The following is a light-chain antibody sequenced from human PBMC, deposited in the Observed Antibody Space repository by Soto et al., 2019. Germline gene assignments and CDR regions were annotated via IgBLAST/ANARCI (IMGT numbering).Light chain of an antibody. CDR2: AAS. Sequence: DIQMPQSPSSLSASVGDRVTITCRASQSISTYLSWFQQKPGKAPKLLVYAASFLQSGVPSRFSGSGSRTAFTITISILQPEDCASYYCQQTYRIRLFTFGPGTKVDIK. J-gene: IGKJ3*01. V-gene: IGKV1-39*01. CDR3: QQTYRIRLFT. CDR1: QSISTY.